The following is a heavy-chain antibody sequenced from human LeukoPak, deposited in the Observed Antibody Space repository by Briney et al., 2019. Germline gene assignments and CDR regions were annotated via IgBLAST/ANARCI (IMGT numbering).Heavy chain of an antibody. CDR1: GGSISSSSYY. V-gene: IGHV4-39*01. Sequence: SETLSLTCTVSGGSISSSSYYWGWIRQPPGKGLEWIGSNYYSGSTYYNPSLKSRVTISVDTSKNQFSLKLSSVTAADTAVYYCARSARAGSSWYFDYWGQETLVTVSS. CDR3: ARSARAGSSWYFDY. D-gene: IGHD6-13*01. J-gene: IGHJ4*02. CDR2: NYYSGST.